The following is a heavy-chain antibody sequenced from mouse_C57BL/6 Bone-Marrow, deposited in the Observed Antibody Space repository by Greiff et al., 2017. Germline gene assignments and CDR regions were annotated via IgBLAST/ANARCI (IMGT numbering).Heavy chain of an antibody. Sequence: VQLQQSGAELVRPGTSVKMSCKASGYTFTNYWIGWAKQRPGHGLAWIGDIYPGGGYTNYNEKFKGKATLTADKSSSTAYMQFSSLTSEDSAIYYCARRPDGDWYFDVWGTGTTVTVSS. CDR1: GYTFTNYW. V-gene: IGHV1-63*01. CDR2: IYPGGGYT. CDR3: ARRPDGDWYFDV. J-gene: IGHJ1*03.